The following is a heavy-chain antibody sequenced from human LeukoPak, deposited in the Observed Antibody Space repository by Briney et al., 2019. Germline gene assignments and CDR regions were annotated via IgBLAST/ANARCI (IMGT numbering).Heavy chain of an antibody. CDR2: TYYRSKWYN. CDR1: GDSVSSKNGA. V-gene: IGHV6-1*01. CDR3: ARDFGTTGWHTFDY. Sequence: SQTLSLTCVVSGDSVSSKNGAWNWIRQSPSRGLEWLGRTYYRSKWYNDYAESMEGRMTISQDTSKNQYSLHLNSVTPDDTAVYYCARDFGTTGWHTFDYWGQGTMVTVSS. D-gene: IGHD6-19*01. J-gene: IGHJ4*02.